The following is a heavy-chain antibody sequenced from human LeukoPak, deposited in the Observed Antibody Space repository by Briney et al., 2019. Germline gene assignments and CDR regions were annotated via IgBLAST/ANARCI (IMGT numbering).Heavy chain of an antibody. J-gene: IGHJ6*03. D-gene: IGHD1-26*01. Sequence: GGSLRLSCAASGFTFSSYDMSWVRQAPGKGLEWVSAISGSGGSTYYADSVKGRFTISRDNAKNTLYLQMNSLRAEDTAVYYCASRMGATPYYYMDVWGKGTTVTVSS. CDR3: ASRMGATPYYYMDV. V-gene: IGHV3-23*01. CDR1: GFTFSSYD. CDR2: ISGSGGST.